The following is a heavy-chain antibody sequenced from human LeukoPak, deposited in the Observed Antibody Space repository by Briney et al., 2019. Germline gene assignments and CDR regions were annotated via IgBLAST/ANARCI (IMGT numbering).Heavy chain of an antibody. J-gene: IGHJ6*03. CDR3: ARWGSYYYYYMDV. V-gene: IGHV3-30*02. CDR2: IRYDGSNK. CDR1: GFTFSSYG. Sequence: PGGSLRLSCAASGFTFSSYGMHWVRQAPGKGLEWVAFIRYDGSNKYYADSVKGRFTISRDNSKNTLYLQMNSLGAEDTAVYYCARWGSYYYYYMDVWGKGTTVTVSS. D-gene: IGHD3-16*01.